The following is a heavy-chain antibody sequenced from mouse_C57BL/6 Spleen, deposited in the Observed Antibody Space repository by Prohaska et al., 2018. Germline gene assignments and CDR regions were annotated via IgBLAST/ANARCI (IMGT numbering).Heavy chain of an antibody. V-gene: IGHV5-4*01. CDR3: ARDNDYYAMDY. J-gene: IGHJ4*01. Sequence: EVQLVESGGGLVKPGGSLKLSCAASGFTFSSYAMSWVRQTPEKRLEWVATISDVGSYTYYPDNVKGRFTISRDNAKNNLYLQMSHLKSEDTAMYYCARDNDYYAMDYWGQGTSVTVSS. CDR1: GFTFSSYA. CDR2: ISDVGSYT.